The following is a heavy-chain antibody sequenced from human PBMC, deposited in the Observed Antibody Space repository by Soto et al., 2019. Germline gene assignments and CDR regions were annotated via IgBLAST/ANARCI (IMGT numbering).Heavy chain of an antibody. CDR3: ARGLSSGDAGTDI. D-gene: IGHD6-13*01. V-gene: IGHV3-33*01. CDR1: GFIFSSYG. J-gene: IGHJ3*02. Sequence: PGWSLGLACVLSGFIFSSYGMDWFRQAPGKGPEWVAVAWFDGSNKYYVDSVKGRFTISRDNSKNTLYLQMNSLRAEGTAVYYGARGLSSGDAGTDILGKGTMVPVSS. CDR2: AWFDGSNK.